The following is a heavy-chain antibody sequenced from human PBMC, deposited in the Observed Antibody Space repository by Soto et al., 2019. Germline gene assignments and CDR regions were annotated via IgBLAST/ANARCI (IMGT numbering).Heavy chain of an antibody. J-gene: IGHJ4*02. CDR1: GYTFTSYT. CDR2: IGPSSGNT. Sequence: GASVEVSCKASGYTFTSYTVSWVRQAPGQGLEWVGWIGPSSGNTDSARNLQGRVTMTTDTSTSTAYMELRSLRSDDTAVYYCARDTGNFFDYWGQGTLVTVSS. CDR3: ARDTGNFFDY. V-gene: IGHV1-18*01.